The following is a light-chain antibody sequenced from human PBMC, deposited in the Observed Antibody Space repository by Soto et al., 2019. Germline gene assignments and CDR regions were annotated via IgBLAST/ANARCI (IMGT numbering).Light chain of an antibody. V-gene: IGLV2-11*01. CDR2: DGN. J-gene: IGLJ1*01. Sequence: QSVLAQPRSVSGSPGQLLTISCTGTSSDVDDYRYVSWYQQYPGKAPKLVIYDGNKRPSGVPDRFSGSNSGNTASLTISGLQAEDEADYYCCSYATTPEIFGTGTKVTVL. CDR3: CSYATTPEI. CDR1: SSDVDDYRY.